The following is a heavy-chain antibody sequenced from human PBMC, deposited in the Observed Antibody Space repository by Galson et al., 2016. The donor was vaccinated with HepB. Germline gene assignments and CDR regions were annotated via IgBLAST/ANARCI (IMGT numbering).Heavy chain of an antibody. CDR3: AKDGNNEILTGTKNEFDF. CDR1: GFTFGSYG. J-gene: IGHJ4*02. Sequence: SLRLSCAASGFTFGSYGMTWVRQAPGKGLECVASISRRGDSTDYADSVRGRFTISRDNSKNTLYLQMNSLRAEDTAVYYCAKDGNNEILTGTKNEFDFWGQGTLVTVSS. V-gene: IGHV3-23*01. CDR2: ISRRGDST. D-gene: IGHD3-9*01.